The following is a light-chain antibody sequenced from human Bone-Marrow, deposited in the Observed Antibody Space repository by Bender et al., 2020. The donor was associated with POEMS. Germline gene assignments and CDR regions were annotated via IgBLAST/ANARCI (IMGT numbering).Light chain of an antibody. CDR1: SSDVGNYNY. CDR3: SSYAGSNTYV. Sequence: QSALTQPPSASGSPGQSVTISCSGTSSDVGNYNYVFWYQQHPGKAPKLIIYEVTKRPSGVPDRFSGSKSGNTASLTISGLQAEDEADFYCSSYAGSNTYVFGSGTKVTVL. CDR2: EVT. J-gene: IGLJ1*01. V-gene: IGLV2-8*01.